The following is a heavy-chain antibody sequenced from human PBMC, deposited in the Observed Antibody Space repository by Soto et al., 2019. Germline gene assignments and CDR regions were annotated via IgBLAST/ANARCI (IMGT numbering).Heavy chain of an antibody. CDR2: ISSSGTI. J-gene: IGHJ6*02. Sequence: QLLLQESGPGLVKPPETLSLTGSVFGGSIRDSFWTWVRRPQGRGLEWIGYISSSGTIKYNSSLKSRVTISLDTSRNHFSLKLSSVTTADTAVYFCARDRKLVIPGNYYYYGMDVWGQGTTVTVSS. V-gene: IGHV4-59*01. D-gene: IGHD3-9*01. CDR3: ARDRKLVIPGNYYYYGMDV. CDR1: GGSIRDSF.